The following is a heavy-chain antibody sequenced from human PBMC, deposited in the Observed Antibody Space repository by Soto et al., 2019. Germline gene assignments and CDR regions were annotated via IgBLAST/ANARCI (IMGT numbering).Heavy chain of an antibody. V-gene: IGHV4-31*03. Sequence: SETLSLTCSVSCYSITAGAYYWTCIRHHPGKGLEWIGSFYSSGSIIYNPSLRSRVSISGDTSSNQFSMSLTSVTAAGTARYYCARMYSSGCGWFHPWGQGTLVTVSS. CDR2: FYSSGSI. CDR1: CYSITAGAYY. J-gene: IGHJ5*02. CDR3: ARMYSSGCGWFHP. D-gene: IGHD6-19*01.